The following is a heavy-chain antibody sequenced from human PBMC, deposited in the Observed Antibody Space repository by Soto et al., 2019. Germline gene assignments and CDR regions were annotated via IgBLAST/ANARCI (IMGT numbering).Heavy chain of an antibody. CDR1: GYSFTSYW. D-gene: IGHD3-10*01. J-gene: IGHJ3*02. Sequence: GESLKISCKGSGYSFTSYWIGWVRQMPGKGLEWMGIIYPGDSDTRYSPSFQVQVTIAADKSISTAYLQWSSLKASDTAMYYCARIQLTMVRGAVDAFDIWGQGTMVTVSS. V-gene: IGHV5-51*01. CDR3: ARIQLTMVRGAVDAFDI. CDR2: IYPGDSDT.